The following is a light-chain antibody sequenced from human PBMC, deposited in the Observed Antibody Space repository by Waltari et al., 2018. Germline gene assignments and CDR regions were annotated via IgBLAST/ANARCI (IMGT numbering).Light chain of an antibody. V-gene: IGKV1-5*03. CDR2: EAS. J-gene: IGKJ1*01. CDR1: QTINNW. Sequence: TQSPSTLSASVGDTVTITCRSSQTINNWLAWYQQKPGKAPNLLIYEASNLEDGVPSRFSGSGSGTEFTLTISSLQPDDYATYYCQQFINYPWTFGQGTKV. CDR3: QQFINYPWT.